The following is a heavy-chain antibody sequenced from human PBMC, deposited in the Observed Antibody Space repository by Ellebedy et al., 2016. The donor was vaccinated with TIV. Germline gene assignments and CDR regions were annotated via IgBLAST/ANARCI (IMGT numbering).Heavy chain of an antibody. Sequence: MPSETLSLTCVVKGGSFNGYFWSWIRQSPGKGLEWLGEINPSGTANYNPSLKSRVTMSVDTPKNQFSLRLTSVTAADTAVYFCARARGQYLYGSGSYFTNWGQGDMVTVSS. CDR2: INPSGTA. J-gene: IGHJ4*02. CDR1: GGSFNGYF. V-gene: IGHV4-34*01. D-gene: IGHD3-10*01. CDR3: ARARGQYLYGSGSYFTN.